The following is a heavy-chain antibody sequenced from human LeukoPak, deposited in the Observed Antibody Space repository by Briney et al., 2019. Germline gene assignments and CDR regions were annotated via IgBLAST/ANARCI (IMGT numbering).Heavy chain of an antibody. V-gene: IGHV4-59*08. CDR1: GGSISGYY. CDR3: ARHYDFWSEGAFDI. D-gene: IGHD3-3*01. Sequence: PSETLSLTCTVSGGSISGYYWSWIRQPPGKGLEWIGYIYYSGSTNYNPSLKSRVTISVDTSKNQFSLKLSSVTAADTAVYYCARHYDFWSEGAFDIWGQGTMVTVSS. CDR2: IYYSGST. J-gene: IGHJ3*02.